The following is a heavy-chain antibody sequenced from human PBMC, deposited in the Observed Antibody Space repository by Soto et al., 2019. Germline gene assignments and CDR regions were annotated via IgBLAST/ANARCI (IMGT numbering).Heavy chain of an antibody. J-gene: IGHJ6*02. V-gene: IGHV1-69*12. Sequence: QVQLVQSGAEVKKPGSSVKVSCKSSGGTFSNYGFSWVRQAPGQGLECMGVIVPIFGAEHPQKFQGRVTSTADESTNAVFLELRGLRSEESAVYYCARGGSDYEGSGYYQGHFWGPGTRVTVSS. CDR1: GGTFSNYG. CDR3: ARGGSDYEGSGYYQGHF. D-gene: IGHD3-22*01. CDR2: IVPIFGA.